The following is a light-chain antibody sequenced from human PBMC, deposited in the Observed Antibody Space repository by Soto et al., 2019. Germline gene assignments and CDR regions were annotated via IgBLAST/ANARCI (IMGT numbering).Light chain of an antibody. J-gene: IGLJ3*02. CDR1: SSDVGFYNY. CDR2: EVN. Sequence: QSALTQPPSASGSPGQSVTISCTGTSSDVGFYNYVSWYQQHPDKAPQLMIYEVNKRPSGVPDRFSGSKSGNTASLTVSGLQTDDEDDYYCSSYAGYNNPVVFGGGTKLTVL. CDR3: SSYAGYNNPVV. V-gene: IGLV2-8*01.